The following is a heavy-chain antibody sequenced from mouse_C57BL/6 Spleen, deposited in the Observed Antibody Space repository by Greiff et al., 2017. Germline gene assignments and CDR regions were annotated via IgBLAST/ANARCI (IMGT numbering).Heavy chain of an antibody. J-gene: IGHJ4*01. D-gene: IGHD1-2*01. CDR1: GFTFSDYG. CDR3: ARNSFLYAMDY. Sequence: EVQRVESGGGLVKPGGSLKLSCAASGFTFSDYGMHWVRQAPEKGLEWVAYISSGSSTIYYADTVKGRFTISRDNAKNTLFLRMTSLRSEDTAMYYCARNSFLYAMDYWGQGTSVTVSS. V-gene: IGHV5-17*01. CDR2: ISSGSSTI.